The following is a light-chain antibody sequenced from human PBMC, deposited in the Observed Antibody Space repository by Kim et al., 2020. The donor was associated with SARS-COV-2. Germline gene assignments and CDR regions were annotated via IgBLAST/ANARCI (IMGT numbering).Light chain of an antibody. CDR1: SSNIGSNY. Sequence: TPGQRVTISCPGSSSNIGSNYVYWYQQLPGTAPKLLIYRNNQRPSGVPDRFSGSKSGTSASLAISGLRSEDEADYYCAAWDDSFWVFGGGTQLTVL. CDR3: AAWDDSFWV. V-gene: IGLV1-47*01. CDR2: RNN. J-gene: IGLJ3*02.